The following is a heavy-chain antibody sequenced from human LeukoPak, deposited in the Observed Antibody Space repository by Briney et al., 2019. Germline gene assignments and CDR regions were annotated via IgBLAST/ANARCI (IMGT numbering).Heavy chain of an antibody. J-gene: IGHJ4*02. CDR3: ARVLKHYCSGGSCYFDY. CDR1: GYTFTSYG. Sequence: ASVKVSCKASGYTFTSYGISWVRQAPGQGLEWMGWISAYNGNTNYAQKLQGRVTMATDTSTSTAYMELRSLRSDDTAVYYCARVLKHYCSGGSCYFDYWGQGILVTVSS. V-gene: IGHV1-18*01. CDR2: ISAYNGNT. D-gene: IGHD2-15*01.